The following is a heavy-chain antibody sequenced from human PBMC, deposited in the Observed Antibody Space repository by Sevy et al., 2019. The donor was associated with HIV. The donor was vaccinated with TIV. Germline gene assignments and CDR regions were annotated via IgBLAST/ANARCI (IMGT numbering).Heavy chain of an antibody. CDR1: GGSISSSSYY. CDR2: IYYSGST. J-gene: IGHJ3*02. V-gene: IGHV4-39*01. CDR3: ARHYGDGRKGAFDI. D-gene: IGHD4-17*01. Sequence: SETLSLTCTVSGGSISSSSYYWGWIRQPPGKGLEWIGSIYYSGSTYYNPSLKSRVTISVDTSKNQLSLKLSSVTAADTAVYYCARHYGDGRKGAFDIWSQGTMVTVSS.